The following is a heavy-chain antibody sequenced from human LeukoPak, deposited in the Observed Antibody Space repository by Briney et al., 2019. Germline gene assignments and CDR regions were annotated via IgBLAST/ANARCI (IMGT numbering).Heavy chain of an antibody. J-gene: IGHJ4*02. Sequence: ASVKVSCKVSGYTLTELSMHWVRQATGQGLEWMGWMNPNSGNTGYAQKFQGRVTMTRNTSISTAHMELSSLRSEDTAVYYCARAGGYCGRISCPYYFDYWGQGSLVAVSS. D-gene: IGHD2-15*01. CDR3: ARAGGYCGRISCPYYFDY. CDR2: MNPNSGNT. V-gene: IGHV1-8*01. CDR1: GYTLTELS.